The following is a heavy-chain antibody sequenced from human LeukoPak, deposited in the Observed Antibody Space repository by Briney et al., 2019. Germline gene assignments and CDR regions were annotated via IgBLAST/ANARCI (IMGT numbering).Heavy chain of an antibody. CDR1: GFTFSSYW. J-gene: IGHJ3*02. CDR2: INTDGSST. Sequence: GSLRLSCAASGFTFSSYWMHWVRQTPGKGLEWVSRINTDGSSTSYADSVKGRFTISRDNAKNTLYLQMNSLRAEDTAVYYCAREGDGGNSGAFDIWGQGTMVTVSS. V-gene: IGHV3-74*01. CDR3: AREGDGGNSGAFDI. D-gene: IGHD4-23*01.